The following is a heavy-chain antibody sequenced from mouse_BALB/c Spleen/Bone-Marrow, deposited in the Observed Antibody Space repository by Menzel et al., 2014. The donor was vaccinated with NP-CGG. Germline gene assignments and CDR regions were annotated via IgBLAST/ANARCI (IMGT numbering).Heavy chain of an antibody. CDR2: IYPYNGVS. CDR3: ESRGEYFDV. Sequence: VQLQHPGLELVKPGASVKISCKASGYSFTGYYMHWVKQSHGNSLDWIGYIYPYNGVSSYNQKFKGKATLTVDKSSSTAYMELRSLTSDDSAVYYCESRGEYFDVWGAGTTVTVSS. CDR1: GYSFTGYY. V-gene: IGHV1-31*01. J-gene: IGHJ1*01.